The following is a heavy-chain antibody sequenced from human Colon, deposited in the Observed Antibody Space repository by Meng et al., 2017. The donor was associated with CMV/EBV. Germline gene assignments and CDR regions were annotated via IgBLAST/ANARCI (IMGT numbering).Heavy chain of an antibody. J-gene: IGHJ5*02. Sequence: FTSYHVNWLRQAPGQGLEWVGMINPADGGPTYAQRFQGRVTMTSGTSTSTVYVVLRSLRSDDTALYFCAREYCTTYRCSYNPHWYDPWGQGTLVTVSS. V-gene: IGHV1-46*01. CDR3: AREYCTTYRCSYNPHWYDP. CDR1: FTSYH. D-gene: IGHD2-8*01. CDR2: INPADGGP.